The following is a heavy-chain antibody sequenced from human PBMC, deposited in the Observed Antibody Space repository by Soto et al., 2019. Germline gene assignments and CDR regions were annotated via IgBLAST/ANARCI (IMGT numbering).Heavy chain of an antibody. D-gene: IGHD2-15*01. CDR3: ARGLTYCSGGSSYWGYYYMDA. J-gene: IGHJ6*03. V-gene: IGHV3-23*01. Sequence: GGSLRLSCAASGFTFSSYAMSWVRQAPGKGLEWVSAISGSGGSTYYADSVKGRFTISRDNSKNTLYLQMNSLRAEDTAVYYCARGLTYCSGGSSYWGYYYMDAWSKGTTVTISS. CDR1: GFTFSSYA. CDR2: ISGSGGST.